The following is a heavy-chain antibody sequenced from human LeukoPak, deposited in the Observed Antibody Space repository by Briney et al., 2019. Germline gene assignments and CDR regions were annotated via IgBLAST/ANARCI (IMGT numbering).Heavy chain of an antibody. CDR1: GGSISSGGYS. V-gene: IGHV4-30-2*01. CDR3: ARAGGYYDSSGYPRLNAFDI. CDR2: IYHSGST. D-gene: IGHD3-22*01. Sequence: SETLSLTCAVSGGSISSGGYSWSWIRQPPGKGLEWIGYIYHSGSTYYNPSLKSRVTISVDRSKNQFSLKLGSVTAADTAVYYCARAGGYYDSSGYPRLNAFDIWGQGTMVTVSS. J-gene: IGHJ3*02.